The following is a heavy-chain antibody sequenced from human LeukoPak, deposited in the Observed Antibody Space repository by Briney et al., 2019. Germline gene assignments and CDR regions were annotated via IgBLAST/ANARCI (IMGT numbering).Heavy chain of an antibody. CDR2: TYTSGST. CDR1: GGSISSYY. V-gene: IGHV4-4*07. D-gene: IGHD3-22*01. Sequence: PSETLSLTCTVSGGSISSYYWSWIRQPAGKGLEGIGRTYTSGSTNYNPSLKSRVTMSVDASKNQFSLKLSSVTAADTAVYYCARDDGYDSSGYYFDYWGQGTLVTVSS. CDR3: ARDDGYDSSGYYFDY. J-gene: IGHJ4*02.